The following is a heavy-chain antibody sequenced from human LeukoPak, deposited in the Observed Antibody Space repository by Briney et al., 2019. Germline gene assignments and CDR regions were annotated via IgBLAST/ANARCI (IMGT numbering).Heavy chain of an antibody. D-gene: IGHD1-1*01. Sequence: PGGSLGLSCAASGFTLSSYWMSWVRQAPGKGLEWVANMKEDGSEKYNVDSVKGRFTISRDNAKNSLYLQMNSLRAGDAAVYYCARDRTRAFDIWGLGTMVTVSS. V-gene: IGHV3-7*01. CDR1: GFTLSSYW. J-gene: IGHJ3*02. CDR2: MKEDGSEK. CDR3: ARDRTRAFDI.